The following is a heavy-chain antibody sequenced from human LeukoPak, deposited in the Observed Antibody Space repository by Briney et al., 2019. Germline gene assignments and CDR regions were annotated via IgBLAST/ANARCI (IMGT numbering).Heavy chain of an antibody. D-gene: IGHD6-13*01. CDR1: GYTFTSYA. V-gene: IGHV7-4-1*02. CDR2: INTNTGNP. Sequence: ASVKVSCKASGYTFTSYAMNWVRQAPGQGLEWMGWINTNTGNPTYAQGFTGRFVFSLDTSVSTAYLQISSLKAGDTAVYYCARDTQPGQQLVFAPWGQGTLVTVSS. CDR3: ARDTQPGQQLVFAP. J-gene: IGHJ5*02.